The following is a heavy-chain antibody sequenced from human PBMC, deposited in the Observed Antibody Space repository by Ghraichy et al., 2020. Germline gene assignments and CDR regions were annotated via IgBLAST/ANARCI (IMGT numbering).Heavy chain of an antibody. CDR2: INSGSGVI. V-gene: IGHV3-48*01. CDR1: GFTFSTYG. D-gene: IGHD2-15*01. Sequence: GGSLRLSCAASGFTFSTYGMNWVRQAPGKGLEWVSYINSGSGVIYYADSVKGRFTISRDNAKNSLHLQMSSLRAEDTAVYYCARIKWGSITGLDVWGQGTTVTVSS. CDR3: ARIKWGSITGLDV. J-gene: IGHJ6*02.